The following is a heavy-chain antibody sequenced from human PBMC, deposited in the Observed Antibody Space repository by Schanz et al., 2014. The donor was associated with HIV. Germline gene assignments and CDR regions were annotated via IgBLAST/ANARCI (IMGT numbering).Heavy chain of an antibody. CDR1: AYTFTGYY. D-gene: IGHD5-12*01. Sequence: QVQLVQSGAEVKKPGASVKVSCKASAYTFTGYYMHWVRQAPGQGLEWIGWINPKSGDTNYAQKFQGRVTMTRDTSLSVVYMELSRLRSDDTAVYYCARGAAEMATMTPWRYWGQGTLVTVSS. CDR3: ARGAAEMATMTPWRY. V-gene: IGHV1-2*02. J-gene: IGHJ4*02. CDR2: INPKSGDT.